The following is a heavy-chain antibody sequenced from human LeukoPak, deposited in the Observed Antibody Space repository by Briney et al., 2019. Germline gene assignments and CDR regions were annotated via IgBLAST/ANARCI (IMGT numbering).Heavy chain of an antibody. CDR1: GFTVSSNY. CDR2: IYSGGST. V-gene: IGHV3-66*01. Sequence: GGSLRLSCAASGFTVSSNYMSWVRQAPGKGLEWVSVIYSGGSTYYADSVKGRFTISRDNSKNTLYLQMNSLRAEDTAVYYCAKDGNSWYIYYFDYWGQGTLVTVSS. CDR3: AKDGNSWYIYYFDY. J-gene: IGHJ4*02. D-gene: IGHD6-13*01.